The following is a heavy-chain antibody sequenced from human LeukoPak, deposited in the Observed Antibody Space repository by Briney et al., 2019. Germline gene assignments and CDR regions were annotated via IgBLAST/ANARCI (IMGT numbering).Heavy chain of an antibody. Sequence: GRSLRLSCAVSGFTLSRYATHWVRQAPGKGLEWVAVISYDGSDKYYADSVKGRFTISRDNSKNTLYLQMNSLRPEDAAVYYCASYDSHCNRSPLGFDSWGQGTMVSVSS. CDR2: ISYDGSDK. CDR3: ASYDSHCNRSPLGFDS. CDR1: GFTLSRYA. D-gene: IGHD2/OR15-2a*01. V-gene: IGHV3-30*03. J-gene: IGHJ3*02.